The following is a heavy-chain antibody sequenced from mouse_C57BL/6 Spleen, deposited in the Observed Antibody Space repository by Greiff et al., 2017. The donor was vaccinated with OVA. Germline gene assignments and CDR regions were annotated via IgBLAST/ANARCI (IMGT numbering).Heavy chain of an antibody. CDR1: GYTFTDYN. Sequence: EVKLQESGPELVKPGASVKIPCKASGYTFTDYNMDWVKQSHGKSLEWIGDINPNNGGTIYNQKFKGKATLTVDKSSSTAYMELRSLTSEDTAVYYCARQGDGYYYFDYWGQGTTLTVSS. CDR3: ARQGDGYYYFDY. CDR2: INPNNGGT. D-gene: IGHD2-3*01. J-gene: IGHJ2*01. V-gene: IGHV1-18*01.